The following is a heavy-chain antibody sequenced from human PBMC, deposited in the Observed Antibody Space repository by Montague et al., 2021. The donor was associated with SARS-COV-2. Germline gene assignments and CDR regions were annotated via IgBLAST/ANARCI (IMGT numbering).Heavy chain of an antibody. J-gene: IGHJ4*02. V-gene: IGHV4-39*01. CDR3: ARLHCSSTSCYYLFFADTYHFDY. CDR2: IYYSGST. Sequence: SETLSLTCTVSGGSISSSSYYWGWIRQPPGKGLEWIGSIYYSGSTYYTPSLKSRVTISVYTSKNQFSLKLSSVTAADTAVYYCARLHCSSTSCYYLFFADTYHFDYWGQGTLVTVSS. D-gene: IGHD2-2*01. CDR1: GGSISSSSYY.